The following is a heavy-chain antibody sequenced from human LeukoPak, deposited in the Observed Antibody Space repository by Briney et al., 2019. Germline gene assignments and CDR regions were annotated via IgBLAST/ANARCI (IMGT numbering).Heavy chain of an antibody. D-gene: IGHD5-18*01. CDR3: AKDLWYSYGRGAFDI. V-gene: IGHV3-21*04. CDR2: ISSSSSYI. J-gene: IGHJ3*02. Sequence: PGGSLRLSCAASGFTFSSYSMNWVRQAPGKGLEWVSSISSSSSYIYYADSVKGRFTISRDNAKNSLYLQMNSLRAEDTAVYYCAKDLWYSYGRGAFDIWGQGTMVTVSS. CDR1: GFTFSSYS.